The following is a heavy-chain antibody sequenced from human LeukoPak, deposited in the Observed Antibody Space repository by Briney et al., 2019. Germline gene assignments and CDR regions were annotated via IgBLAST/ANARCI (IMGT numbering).Heavy chain of an antibody. J-gene: IGHJ5*02. CDR3: ARSIAAAGTWFDP. CDR1: GGSFSGYY. Sequence: ASETLSLTCAVYGGSFSGYYWSWIRQPPGKGLEWIGYIYYSGSTNYNPSLKSRVTISVDTSKNQFSLKLSSVTAADTAVYYCARSIAAAGTWFDPWGQGTLVTVSS. V-gene: IGHV4-59*08. CDR2: IYYSGST. D-gene: IGHD6-13*01.